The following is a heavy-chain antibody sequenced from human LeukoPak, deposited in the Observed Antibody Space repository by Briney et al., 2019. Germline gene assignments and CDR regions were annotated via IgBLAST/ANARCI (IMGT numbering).Heavy chain of an antibody. J-gene: IGHJ4*02. Sequence: PSETLSLTCTVSGGSISNYYWSWIRQPPGKGLEWIGYISHSGSTNYSPSLKSRVTISVETSKNQFSLKLSSVTAADTAVYYCARRRPYYDFWSGYYFDYWGQGTLVTVSS. CDR3: ARRRPYYDFWSGYYFDY. CDR1: GGSISNYY. V-gene: IGHV4-59*08. D-gene: IGHD3-3*01. CDR2: ISHSGST.